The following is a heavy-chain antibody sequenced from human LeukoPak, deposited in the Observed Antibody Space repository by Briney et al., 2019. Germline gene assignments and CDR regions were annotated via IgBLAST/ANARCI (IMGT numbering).Heavy chain of an antibody. V-gene: IGHV3-30*18. J-gene: IGHJ4*02. CDR3: ANLHFGVVTVDY. D-gene: IGHD3-3*01. CDR2: ISYDGSDK. Sequence: GGSLRLSCAASGFTFDDYAMHWVRQAPGKGLEWVAVISYDGSDKYYADSVKGRFTISRDNSKNTLYLQMNSLRAEDTAVYYCANLHFGVVTVDYWGQGTLVTVSS. CDR1: GFTFDDYA.